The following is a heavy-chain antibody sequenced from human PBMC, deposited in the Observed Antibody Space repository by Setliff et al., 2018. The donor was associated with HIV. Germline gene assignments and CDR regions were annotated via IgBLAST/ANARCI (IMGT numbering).Heavy chain of an antibody. V-gene: IGHV3-30*04. CDR1: GFTFSSYA. J-gene: IGHJ6*02. D-gene: IGHD3-3*01. CDR2: ISYDVNHK. Sequence: GGSLRLSCAASGFTFSSYAMHWVRQAPGKGLEWVAVISYDVNHKYYADSVKGRFIISRDNSKNTLYLQMNSLRVEDTAVYYCARDYLYYNLYNGSPVYGMDVWGQGTTVTVSS. CDR3: ARDYLYYNLYNGSPVYGMDV.